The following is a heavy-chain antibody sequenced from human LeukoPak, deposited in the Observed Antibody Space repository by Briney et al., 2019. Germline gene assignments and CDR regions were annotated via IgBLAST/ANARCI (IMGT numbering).Heavy chain of an antibody. Sequence: PGGSLRLSCAASGFTFSRYWMGWVRQAPGKGLEWVANIKQDGNEKYYVDSVKGRFTISRDNAKNSLYLQMTSLRAEDTAVYYCARDPYYGDYVVWGQGTLVTVSS. CDR3: ARDPYYGDYVV. J-gene: IGHJ4*02. D-gene: IGHD4-17*01. CDR1: GFTFSRYW. CDR2: IKQDGNEK. V-gene: IGHV3-7*01.